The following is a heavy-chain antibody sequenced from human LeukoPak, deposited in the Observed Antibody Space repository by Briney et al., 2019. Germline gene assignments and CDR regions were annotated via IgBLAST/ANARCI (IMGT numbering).Heavy chain of an antibody. J-gene: IGHJ4*02. V-gene: IGHV3-23*01. Sequence: GASVKVSCKASGGTFSSYAMSWVRQAPGKGLEWVSAISGSGGSTYYADSVKGRFTISRDNSKNTLYLQMNSLRAEDTAVYYCAKWFTGTTFDYWGQGTLVTVSS. D-gene: IGHD1-1*01. CDR2: ISGSGGST. CDR1: GGTFSSYA. CDR3: AKWFTGTTFDY.